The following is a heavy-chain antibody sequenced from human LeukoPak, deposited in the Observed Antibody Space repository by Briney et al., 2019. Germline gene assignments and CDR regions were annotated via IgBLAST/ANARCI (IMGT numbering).Heavy chain of an antibody. J-gene: IGHJ3*02. Sequence: ASVKVSCKASGYTFTSYDINWVRQATGQGLEWMGWMNPNSGNTGYAQKFQGRVTMTRNTSISTAYMELSSLRSEDTAVYYCAGVLTPSMVRGVKVAFDIWGQGTMVTVSS. CDR2: MNPNSGNT. CDR3: AGVLTPSMVRGVKVAFDI. V-gene: IGHV1-8*01. CDR1: GYTFTSYD. D-gene: IGHD3-10*01.